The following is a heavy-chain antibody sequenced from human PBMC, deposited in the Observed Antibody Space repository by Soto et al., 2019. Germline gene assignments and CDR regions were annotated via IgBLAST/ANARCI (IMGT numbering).Heavy chain of an antibody. CDR1: GGSFSGYY. CDR2: INHSGST. CDR3: ATGPSLSPWKKGRLFDP. Sequence: QVQLQQWGAGLLKPSETLSLTCAVYGGSFSGYYWSWIRQPPGKGLEWIGEINHSGSTNYNPSLKSRVTISVDTSKNQFSLKLSSVTAADTAVYYCATGPSLSPWKKGRLFDPWGQGTLVTVSS. D-gene: IGHD1-1*01. V-gene: IGHV4-34*01. J-gene: IGHJ5*02.